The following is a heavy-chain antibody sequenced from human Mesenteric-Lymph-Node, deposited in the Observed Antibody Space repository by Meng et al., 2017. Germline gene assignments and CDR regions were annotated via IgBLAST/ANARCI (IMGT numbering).Heavy chain of an antibody. V-gene: IGHV3-7*01. CDR3: ARDQGYCSNGACYTLLDY. D-gene: IGHD2-8*01. J-gene: IGHJ4*02. Sequence: GGSLRLSCVVSGLTFGNYWMFWVRQAPGKGLEWVADIKRDGSEKYYGDSVKGRFTISRDNAKNSLYLQMNSLRAEDTAVYYCARDQGYCSNGACYTLLDYWGQGTLVTGSS. CDR1: GLTFGNYW. CDR2: IKRDGSEK.